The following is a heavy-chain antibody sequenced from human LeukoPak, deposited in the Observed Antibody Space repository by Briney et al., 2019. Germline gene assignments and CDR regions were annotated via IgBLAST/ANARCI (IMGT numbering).Heavy chain of an antibody. D-gene: IGHD2-2*01. CDR3: ARGVVPAARVGTRATYNWFDP. J-gene: IGHJ5*02. CDR1: GYSFTSYW. Sequence: PGGSLKISCQGSGYSFTSYWIGWVRQMPGKGLEWMGIIYPGDSDTRYSPSFQGQVTISADKSISTAYLQWSSLKVSDTAMYYCARGVVPAARVGTRATYNWFDPWGQGTLVTVSS. CDR2: IYPGDSDT. V-gene: IGHV5-51*01.